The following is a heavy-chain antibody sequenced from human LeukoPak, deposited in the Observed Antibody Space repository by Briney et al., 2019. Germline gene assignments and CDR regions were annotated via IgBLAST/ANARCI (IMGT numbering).Heavy chain of an antibody. CDR1: GYSFTSYW. Sequence: GESLKISCKGSGYSFTSYWIGWVRQMPGKGLEWMGIIYPGDSDTRYSPSFQGQVTISADKSISTAYLQWSSLKASDTAMYYCARSYSWNPKEAPDAFDIWGQGTMVTVSS. V-gene: IGHV5-51*01. CDR3: ARSYSWNPKEAPDAFDI. J-gene: IGHJ3*02. D-gene: IGHD1-20*01. CDR2: IYPGDSDT.